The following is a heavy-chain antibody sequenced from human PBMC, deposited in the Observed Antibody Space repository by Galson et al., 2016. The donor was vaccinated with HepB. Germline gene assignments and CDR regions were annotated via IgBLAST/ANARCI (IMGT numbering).Heavy chain of an antibody. Sequence: SLRLSCAASGFTFRMYSMHWVRQAPGKGLEWVAFTSYDGGNKYYADSVKGRFTISRDKSKNTLFLQMNSLRPEDTAVYYCARDVASGIYYYYNMDVWGQGTTATVSS. CDR3: ARDVASGIYYYYNMDV. V-gene: IGHV3-30*04. CDR1: GFTFRMYS. CDR2: TSYDGGNK. D-gene: IGHD1-1*01. J-gene: IGHJ6*02.